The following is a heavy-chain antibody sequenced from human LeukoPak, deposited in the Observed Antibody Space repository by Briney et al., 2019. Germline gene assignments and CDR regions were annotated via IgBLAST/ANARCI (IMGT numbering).Heavy chain of an antibody. CDR1: GFTFDDYG. J-gene: IGHJ3*02. CDR3: ARDCSGGSCYDAFDI. Sequence: GGSLRFSCAASGFTFDDYGMSWVRQAPGKGLEWVSGINWNGGSTGYADSVKGRFTISRDNAKNSLYLQMNSLRAEDTALYYCARDCSGGSCYDAFDIWGQGTMVTVSS. D-gene: IGHD2-15*01. CDR2: INWNGGST. V-gene: IGHV3-20*04.